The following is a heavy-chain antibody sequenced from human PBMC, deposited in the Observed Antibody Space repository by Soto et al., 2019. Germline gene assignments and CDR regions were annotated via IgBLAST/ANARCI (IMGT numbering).Heavy chain of an antibody. CDR1: GDSVSSNRPA. Sequence: SPALSLSCVLPGDSVSSNRPARYWIRQYQSRGLEWRGRTYYRSKWYNDYAVSVKSRITINPDTSKNQCSLQLNSVTPEDTAVYYCARRQAMVRGVIEGHLEVEGYNWFDPWGQGTLVTVSS. CDR2: TYYRSKWYN. J-gene: IGHJ5*02. V-gene: IGHV6-1*01. CDR3: ARRQAMVRGVIEGHLEVEGYNWFDP. D-gene: IGHD3-10*01.